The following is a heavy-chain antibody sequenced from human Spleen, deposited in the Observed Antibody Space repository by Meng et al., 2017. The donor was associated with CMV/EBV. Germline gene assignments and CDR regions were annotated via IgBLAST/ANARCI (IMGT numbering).Heavy chain of an antibody. J-gene: IGHJ5*02. Sequence: FSGYYWCWLRRPPAKGLEWIGEINHRGSTTYNPSLKSRVTISVDTSTNQFSLQLSSVTAADTAVYYCARALVVVVPAAIRGYNWFDPWGQGTLVTVSS. CDR1: FSGYY. CDR3: ARALVVVVPAAIRGYNWFDP. CDR2: INHRGST. V-gene: IGHV4-34*01. D-gene: IGHD2-2*02.